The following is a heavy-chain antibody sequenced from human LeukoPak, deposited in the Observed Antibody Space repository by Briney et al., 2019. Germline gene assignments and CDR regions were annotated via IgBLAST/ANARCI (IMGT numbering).Heavy chain of an antibody. CDR3: AKAAGTYYFDY. CDR2: ISDSGGIT. V-gene: IGHV3-23*01. Sequence: GGSLRLSCAGAGFAFSRYAMSWVRQAPGKGLEWVSSISDSGGITYHADSVKGRFTISRDNSKNTLYLQMNSLRAEDTAVYYCAKAAGTYYFDYWGQGTLVTVSS. D-gene: IGHD6-13*01. CDR1: GFAFSRYA. J-gene: IGHJ4*02.